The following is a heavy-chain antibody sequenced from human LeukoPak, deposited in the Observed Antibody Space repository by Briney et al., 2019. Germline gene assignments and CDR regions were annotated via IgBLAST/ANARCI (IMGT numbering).Heavy chain of an antibody. D-gene: IGHD4-23*01. V-gene: IGHV4-34*01. CDR3: ARGEASTGVSPYYFNY. CDR2: IYHSGST. J-gene: IGHJ4*02. Sequence: SETLSLTCAVYGGSFSGYYWSWIRQPPGKGLEWIGSIYHSGSTYYNPSLKSRVTISVDTSKSQFSLKLSSVTAADTAVYYCARGEASTGVSPYYFNYWGQGTLVTVSS. CDR1: GGSFSGYY.